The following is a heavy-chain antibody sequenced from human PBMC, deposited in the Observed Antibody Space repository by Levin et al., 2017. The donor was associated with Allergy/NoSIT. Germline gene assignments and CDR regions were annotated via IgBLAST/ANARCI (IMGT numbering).Heavy chain of an antibody. D-gene: IGHD2-15*01. CDR1: GGSIITNSYY. Sequence: SCTVSGGSIITNSYYWGWIRQSPGKGLEWIGSIYHSGYTYYNPSLRSRVTISVDTPKNQLSLKLSSVTAADTALYYCARHFVCSGGSCYSEGWFDPWGQGALVSVSS. CDR3: ARHFVCSGGSCYSEGWFDP. CDR2: IYHSGYT. V-gene: IGHV4-39*01. J-gene: IGHJ5*02.